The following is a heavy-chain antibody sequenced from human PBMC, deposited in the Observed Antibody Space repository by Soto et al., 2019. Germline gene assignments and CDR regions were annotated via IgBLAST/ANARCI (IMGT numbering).Heavy chain of an antibody. CDR2: INHRGSA. D-gene: IGHD6-13*01. CDR3: ARYNAASGTYYFDF. J-gene: IGHJ4*02. V-gene: IGHV4-4*02. CDR1: GASVSSTYW. Sequence: SETLSLTCAVSGASVSSTYWGSWVRQPPGKGPEWIGEINHRGSANYNPSLKSRVTIPVDISKSQFSLRLTSVTAADTAVYYCARYNAASGTYYFDFWGQGALVTVSS.